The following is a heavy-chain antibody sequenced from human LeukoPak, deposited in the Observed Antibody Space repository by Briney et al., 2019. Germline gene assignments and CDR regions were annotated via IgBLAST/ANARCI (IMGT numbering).Heavy chain of an antibody. D-gene: IGHD6-13*01. V-gene: IGHV4-38-2*02. CDR1: GYSIDSGYY. Sequence: SETLSLTCTVSGYSIDSGYYWGWIRQPPGKGLEWIGSIYHSGSTYYNPSLKSRVTISLDTSKNQFSLKLSSVTAADTAVYYCARAGSTGYFQHWGQGTLVTVSS. J-gene: IGHJ1*01. CDR3: ARAGSTGYFQH. CDR2: IYHSGST.